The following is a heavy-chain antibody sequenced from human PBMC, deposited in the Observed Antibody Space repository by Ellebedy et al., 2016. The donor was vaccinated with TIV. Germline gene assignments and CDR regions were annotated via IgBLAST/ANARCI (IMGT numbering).Heavy chain of an antibody. Sequence: GESLKISCAASGFTFSNYWMHWVRQAPGKGLVWVSRISSDGSNTSYADSVKGRFTISRDNAKNSLYLLMNSLRAADTAVYYCARDREHLYAPPNYWGQGTLVTVSS. V-gene: IGHV3-74*01. D-gene: IGHD2-2*01. CDR2: ISSDGSNT. CDR3: ARDREHLYAPPNY. J-gene: IGHJ4*02. CDR1: GFTFSNYW.